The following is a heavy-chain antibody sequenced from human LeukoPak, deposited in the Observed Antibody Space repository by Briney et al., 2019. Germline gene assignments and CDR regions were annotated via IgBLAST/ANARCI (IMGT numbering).Heavy chain of an antibody. D-gene: IGHD4-23*01. V-gene: IGHV1-2*02. Sequence: ASVKVSCKDSGYTFTGYYMHWVRQAAGQGRGWMGWINPNSGGTNYAQKFQGRVTMTRDTSISTAYMELSRLRSDGTAVYYCARATVIFYGGNSAGDAFDIWGQGTMVTVSS. CDR3: ARATVIFYGGNSAGDAFDI. J-gene: IGHJ3*02. CDR1: GYTFTGYY. CDR2: INPNSGGT.